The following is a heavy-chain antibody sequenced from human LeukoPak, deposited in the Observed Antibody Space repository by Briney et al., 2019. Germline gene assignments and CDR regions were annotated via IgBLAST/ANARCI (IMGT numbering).Heavy chain of an antibody. CDR3: ATVSGGWYYFDY. D-gene: IGHD6-19*01. CDR2: ISGSGGCT. J-gene: IGHJ4*02. CDR1: GFTFSSYD. V-gene: IGHV3-23*01. Sequence: GGSLRLSCAASGFTFSSYDMRWVRQPPGKGLECVSSISGSGGCTYYADSVKGRFTISRDNSKNTLSLQMNSLRAEDTAIYYCATVSGGWYYFDYWGQGTLVTVSS.